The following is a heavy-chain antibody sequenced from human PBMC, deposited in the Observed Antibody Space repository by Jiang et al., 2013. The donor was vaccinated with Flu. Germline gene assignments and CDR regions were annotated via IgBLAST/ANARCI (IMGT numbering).Heavy chain of an antibody. V-gene: IGHV7-4-1*01. CDR2: INTDTGKP. CDR1: GYTFTDYS. Sequence: QSGSELRKPGASVKISCKASGYTFTDYSINWLRQAPGQGPEWMGWINTDTGKPTSAQGFAGRFVFSVDTSVSTAYLQIGSLKPEDAAVYYCAKMEQSGSWFSTWGQGTQVTVSS. D-gene: IGHD6-13*01. CDR3: AKMEQSGSWFST. J-gene: IGHJ4*02.